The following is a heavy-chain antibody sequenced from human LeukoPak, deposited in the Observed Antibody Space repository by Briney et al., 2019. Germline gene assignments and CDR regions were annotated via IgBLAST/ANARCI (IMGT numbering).Heavy chain of an antibody. CDR3: ARRYCSGGSCPTDY. CDR2: IYYSGST. Sequence: SETLSLTCTVSGGSISSYYWSWIRQPPGKGLEWIGYIYYSGSTNYNPSLKSRVTISVDTSKNQFSLKLSPVTAADTAVYYCARRYCSGGSCPTDYWGQGTLVTVSS. D-gene: IGHD2-15*01. V-gene: IGHV4-59*01. J-gene: IGHJ4*02. CDR1: GGSISSYY.